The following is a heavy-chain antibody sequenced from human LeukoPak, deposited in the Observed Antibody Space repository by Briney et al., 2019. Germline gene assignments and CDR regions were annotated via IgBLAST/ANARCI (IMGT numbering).Heavy chain of an antibody. CDR1: GYTFTSYD. CDR3: ARGAGNYYDSSGYYHHDY. Sequence: GASVKVSCKASGYTFTSYDINWVRQATGQGLEWMGWMNPNSGNTGYAQKFQGRVTMTRNTSISTAYMELSSLRSEDTAVYYCARGAGNYYDSSGYYHHDYWGRGTLVTVSS. CDR2: MNPNSGNT. D-gene: IGHD3-22*01. J-gene: IGHJ4*02. V-gene: IGHV1-8*01.